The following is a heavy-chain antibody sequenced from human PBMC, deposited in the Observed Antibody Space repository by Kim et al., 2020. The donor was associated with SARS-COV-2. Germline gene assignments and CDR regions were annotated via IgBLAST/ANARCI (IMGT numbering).Heavy chain of an antibody. CDR1: VGSFSGYH. J-gene: IGHJ6*02. D-gene: IGHD3-3*01. V-gene: IGHV4-34*01. CDR2: INHSGAT. CDR3: ARGRAGVVPSPILGLGPYYEYYVLED. Sequence: SETLSLTCAVYVGSFSGYHWTWIRQSPGKGLEWIGQINHSGATNYNPSLKSRVAISVDTSKNQLSLQVKSVTAADTAVYFCARGRAGVVPSPILGLGPYYEYYVLEDWGQGTTVSVAS.